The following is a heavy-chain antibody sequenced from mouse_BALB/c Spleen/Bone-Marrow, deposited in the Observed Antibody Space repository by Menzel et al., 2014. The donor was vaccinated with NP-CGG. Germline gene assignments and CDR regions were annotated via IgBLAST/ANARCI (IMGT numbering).Heavy chain of an antibody. J-gene: IGHJ4*01. Sequence: QVQLKQSGAELVRPGTSVKVSCKASGYAFTNYWIEWIKQRPGLGLEWIGVINPGSGGINYNEKFKGKATLTADKSSSTAYMQLSSLTSDDSAVYFCARELVRGMDYWGQGTSVTVSS. D-gene: IGHD1-1*01. CDR1: GYAFTNYW. V-gene: IGHV1-54*01. CDR2: INPGSGGI. CDR3: ARELVRGMDY.